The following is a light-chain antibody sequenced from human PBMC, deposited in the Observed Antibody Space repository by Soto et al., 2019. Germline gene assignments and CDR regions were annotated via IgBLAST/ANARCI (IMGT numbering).Light chain of an antibody. J-gene: IGKJ2*01. CDR2: DAS. V-gene: IGKV1-5*01. Sequence: DIQMTQSPSTLSASVGDGVTITCRASQNISVWLAWYQQRPGKAPKFLMYDASSLETGVPSRFSGSGSGTEFTLTIRSLQPDDSATYYSQQYDSSSPTFGQGTKLEIK. CDR3: QQYDSSSPT. CDR1: QNISVW.